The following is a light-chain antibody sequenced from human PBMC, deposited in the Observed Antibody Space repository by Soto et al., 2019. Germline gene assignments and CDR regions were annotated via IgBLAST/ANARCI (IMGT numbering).Light chain of an antibody. CDR2: GAS. J-gene: IGKJ5*01. CDR3: QQRSNLVS. V-gene: IGKV3-15*01. CDR1: QSVSSN. Sequence: EIVLTQSPGTLSLSPGERATLSCRASQSVSSNLAWYQQKPGQAPRLLIYGASTRATGIPARFSGSGSGTEFTLTISSLQSEDFAVYYCQQRSNLVSFGPGTRLEIK.